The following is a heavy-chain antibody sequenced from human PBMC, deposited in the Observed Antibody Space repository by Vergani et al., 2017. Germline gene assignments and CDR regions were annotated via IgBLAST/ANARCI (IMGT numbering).Heavy chain of an antibody. CDR1: GFTFSACP. V-gene: IGHV3-23*01. D-gene: IGHD3-22*01. CDR2: ISARYPST. CDR3: ARLSYDTTPYLLGGYDC. Sequence: EVQLLHSGGGVIQPGGSVRLSCAASGFTFSACPMTWVRQAPGKGLEWVSAISARYPSTYYADSVKGRFTIARDNSKNMLYLQMNSLRAEDTAVYYCARLSYDTTPYLLGGYDCWGQGTLGSVSS. J-gene: IGHJ4*02.